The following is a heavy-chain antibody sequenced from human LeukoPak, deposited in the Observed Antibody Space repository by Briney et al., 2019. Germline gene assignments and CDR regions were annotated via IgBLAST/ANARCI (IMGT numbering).Heavy chain of an antibody. CDR1: GYTLTELS. Sequence: GASVKVSCKVSGYTLTELSMHWVRQAPGKGLEWMGGFDPEDGETIYAQKFQGRVTMTEDTSTDTAYMELSSLRSEDTAVYYCATGLKWYYYDSRPNHFDYWGQGTLVTVSS. CDR2: FDPEDGET. V-gene: IGHV1-24*01. CDR3: ATGLKWYYYDSRPNHFDY. J-gene: IGHJ4*02. D-gene: IGHD3-22*01.